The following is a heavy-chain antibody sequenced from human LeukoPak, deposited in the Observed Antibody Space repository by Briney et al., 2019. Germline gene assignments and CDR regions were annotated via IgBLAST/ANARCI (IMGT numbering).Heavy chain of an antibody. CDR2: ISAYNGNT. V-gene: IGHV1-18*01. CDR3: ARDAPEAMVRGRGYYYYGMDV. J-gene: IGHJ6*02. CDR1: GYTFTSYG. D-gene: IGHD3-10*01. Sequence: GASVKVSCKASGYTFTSYGISWVRQAPARGLEWMRWISAYNGNTNYAQKPQGRVTMTTDTSTSTAYMELRSLRSDDTAVYYCARDAPEAMVRGRGYYYYGMDVWGQGTTVTVSS.